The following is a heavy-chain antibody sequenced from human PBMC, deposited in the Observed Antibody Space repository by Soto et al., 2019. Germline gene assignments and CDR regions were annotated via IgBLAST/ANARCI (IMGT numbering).Heavy chain of an antibody. CDR1: GFTFSSYS. Sequence: GGSLRLSCAASGFTFSSYSMNWVRQAPGKGLEWVSSISSSSSYIYYADSVKGRFTISRDNAKNSLYLQMNSLRAEDTAVYYCARVGCSSTSCYTDYYGMDVWGQGTTVTVSS. J-gene: IGHJ6*02. CDR3: ARVGCSSTSCYTDYYGMDV. CDR2: ISSSSSYI. D-gene: IGHD2-2*02. V-gene: IGHV3-21*01.